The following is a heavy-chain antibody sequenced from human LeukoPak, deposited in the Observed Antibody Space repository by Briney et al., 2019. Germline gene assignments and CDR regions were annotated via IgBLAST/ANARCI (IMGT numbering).Heavy chain of an antibody. D-gene: IGHD3-10*01. CDR3: ARDYYGSGESGGKTKNYYYYYGMDV. CDR2: IYSGGST. J-gene: IGHJ6*02. Sequence: GGSLRLSCAASGFTVSSNYMSWVRQAPGKGLEWVSVIYSGGSTYYADSVKGRFTISRDNSKNTLYLQMNSLRAEDTAVYYCARDYYGSGESGGKTKNYYYYYGMDVWGQGTTVTVSS. CDR1: GFTVSSNY. V-gene: IGHV3-66*01.